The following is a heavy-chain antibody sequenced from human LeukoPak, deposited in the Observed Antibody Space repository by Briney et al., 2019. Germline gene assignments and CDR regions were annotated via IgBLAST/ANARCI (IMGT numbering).Heavy chain of an antibody. Sequence: SETLSLTCTVGGGSLSGHCWGWIRQPPGKGLELVGHIYYTGPTFYNPSLNSRVTITLDTSRNQSSLRLTSVIAADTAVYYCARFSWGCSTASCYLTNWGQGALVTVSS. CDR1: GGSLSGHC. J-gene: IGHJ4*02. CDR3: ARFSWGCSTASCYLTN. D-gene: IGHD2-2*01. V-gene: IGHV4-59*11. CDR2: IYYTGPT.